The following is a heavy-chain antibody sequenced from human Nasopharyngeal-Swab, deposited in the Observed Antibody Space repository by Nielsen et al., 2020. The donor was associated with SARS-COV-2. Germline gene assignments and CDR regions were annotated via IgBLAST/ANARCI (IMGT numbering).Heavy chain of an antibody. V-gene: IGHV3-21*01. J-gene: IGHJ4*02. CDR2: ISSSSSYI. D-gene: IGHD6-6*01. Sequence: VRQMPGKGLEWVSSISSSSSYIYYADSVKGRFTISRDNAKNSLYLQMNSLRAEDTAVYYCARTRRSSSKEEGGEDGGQGKIGTVSS. CDR3: ARTRRSSSKEEGGED.